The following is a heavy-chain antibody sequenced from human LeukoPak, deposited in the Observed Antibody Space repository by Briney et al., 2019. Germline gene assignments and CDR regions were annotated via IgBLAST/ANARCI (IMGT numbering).Heavy chain of an antibody. J-gene: IGHJ1*01. Sequence: VASVKVSCKASGYTFTDYYMHWVRQAPGQGLEWMGWMNPNSGGTNYAQKFQGRVTMTRDTSISTAYMELSRLRSDDTAVYYCARDLGFLNTMVRGSFQHWGQGTLVTVSS. CDR1: GYTFTDYY. V-gene: IGHV1-2*02. CDR2: MNPNSGGT. CDR3: ARDLGFLNTMVRGSFQH. D-gene: IGHD3-10*01.